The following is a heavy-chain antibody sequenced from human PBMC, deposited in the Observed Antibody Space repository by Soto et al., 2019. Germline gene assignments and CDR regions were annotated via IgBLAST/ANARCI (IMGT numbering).Heavy chain of an antibody. Sequence: EVQLLESGGGLVQPGGSLRLSCAASGFTFSNYAMSWVRQAPGKGLEWISAISSRGDNTHQADSVRGRFTISRDNSKNMLYLEISTLRAEDTAVYYCAKCDWVFVKTSNYFFDYWGQGTLVTVSS. CDR3: AKCDWVFVKTSNYFFDY. V-gene: IGHV3-23*01. D-gene: IGHD3-9*01. CDR1: GFTFSNYA. J-gene: IGHJ4*02. CDR2: ISSRGDNT.